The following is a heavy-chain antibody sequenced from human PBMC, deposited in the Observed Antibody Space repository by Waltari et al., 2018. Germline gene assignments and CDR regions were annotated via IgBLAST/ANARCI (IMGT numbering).Heavy chain of an antibody. CDR3: ARTNAFDI. J-gene: IGHJ3*02. CDR1: GYSIISGHY. CDR2: IRHSGSS. V-gene: IGHV4-38-2*01. Sequence: QVRLQESGPGLVKPSETLSLTCAVSGYSIISGHYWGWIRQPPGKGLGWIGSIRHSGSSYYNLSLKSRVTISVDTSKNQFSLKLNSVTAADTAVYYCARTNAFDIWGQGTMVTVPS.